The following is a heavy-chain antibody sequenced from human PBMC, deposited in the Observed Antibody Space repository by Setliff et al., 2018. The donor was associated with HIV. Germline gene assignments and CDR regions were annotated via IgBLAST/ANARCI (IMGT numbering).Heavy chain of an antibody. J-gene: IGHJ6*03. CDR3: ARGRCSGGTCSGRYSYLHIDV. CDR1: GGSFSGYS. D-gene: IGHD2-15*01. CDR2: SYHSGRT. V-gene: IGHV4-34*01. Sequence: SETLSLTCAVYGGSFSGYSWTWIRRPPGKGLEWIGESYHSGRTDYNPSLTSRLTMSVDSSKNQFSLRLSSVAAADTAVYYCARGRCSGGTCSGRYSYLHIDVWGKGTTVTVSS.